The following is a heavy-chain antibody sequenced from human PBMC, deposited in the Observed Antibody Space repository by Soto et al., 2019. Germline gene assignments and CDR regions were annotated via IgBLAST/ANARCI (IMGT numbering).Heavy chain of an antibody. J-gene: IGHJ5*02. Sequence: SETLSLTCTVSGGSISSSSYYWGWIRQPPGKGLEWIGSIYYSGSTYYNPSLKSRVTISVDTSKNQFSLKLSSVTAADTAVYYCARGGYSSRWQGNWFDPWGQGTLVTVSS. V-gene: IGHV4-39*01. CDR2: IYYSGST. CDR1: GGSISSSSYY. D-gene: IGHD6-13*01. CDR3: ARGGYSSRWQGNWFDP.